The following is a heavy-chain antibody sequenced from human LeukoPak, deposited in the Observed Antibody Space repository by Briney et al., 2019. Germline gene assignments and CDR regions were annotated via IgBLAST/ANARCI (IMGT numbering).Heavy chain of an antibody. CDR3: AKDWSGSWESSFDY. V-gene: IGHV3-23*01. CDR2: ISGSGGST. CDR1: GFAFSSYA. Sequence: GGSLRLSCTASGFAFSSYAMSWVRQAPGKGLEWVSAISGSGGSTYYADSVKGRFTISRDNSKNTLYLQMNSLRAEDTAVYYCAKDWSGSWESSFDYWGQGTLVTVSS. D-gene: IGHD6-13*01. J-gene: IGHJ4*02.